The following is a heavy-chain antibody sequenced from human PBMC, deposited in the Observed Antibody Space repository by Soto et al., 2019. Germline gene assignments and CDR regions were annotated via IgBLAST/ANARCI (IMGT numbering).Heavy chain of an antibody. J-gene: IGHJ4*02. Sequence: QVQLQQWGAGLLKPSETLSLTCAVYGGSFSGYYWSWIRQPPGKGLEWIGEINHSGSTNYNPSLKSRVTISVDTSKNQFSLKLSSVTAADTAVYYCARGDGFAHWGQGTLVTVSS. V-gene: IGHV4-34*01. D-gene: IGHD4-17*01. CDR1: GGSFSGYY. CDR3: ARGDGFAH. CDR2: INHSGST.